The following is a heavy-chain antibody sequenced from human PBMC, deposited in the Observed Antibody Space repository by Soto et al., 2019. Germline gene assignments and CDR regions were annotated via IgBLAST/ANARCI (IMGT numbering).Heavy chain of an antibody. CDR3: ARHDCISSSCYYYYYYGMDV. D-gene: IGHD2-2*01. J-gene: IGHJ6*02. Sequence: SVKVSCKASGGTFSSYAISWVRQAPGQGLEWMGGIIPIFDTANYAQKIQGRVTITADESTSTAYMELSSLRSEDTAVYYCARHDCISSSCYYYYYYGMDVWG. CDR1: GGTFSSYA. V-gene: IGHV1-69*13. CDR2: IIPIFDTA.